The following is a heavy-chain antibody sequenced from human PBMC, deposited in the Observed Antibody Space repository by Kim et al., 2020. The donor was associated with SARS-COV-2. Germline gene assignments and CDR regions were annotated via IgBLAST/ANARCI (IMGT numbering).Heavy chain of an antibody. V-gene: IGHV3-7*01. J-gene: IGHJ6*02. CDR3: ARGMLVRGGGIYYGMDV. CDR2: IKQDGSEK. Sequence: GGSLRLSCAASGFTFSSYWMSWVRQAPGKGLEWVANIKQDGSEKYYVDSVKGRFTISRDNAKNSLYLQMNSLRAEDTAVYYCARGMLVRGGGIYYGMDVWGQGTTVTVSS. D-gene: IGHD3-10*01. CDR1: GFTFSSYW.